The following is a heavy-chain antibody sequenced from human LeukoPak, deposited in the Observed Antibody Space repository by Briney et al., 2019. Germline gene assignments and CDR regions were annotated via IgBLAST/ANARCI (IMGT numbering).Heavy chain of an antibody. V-gene: IGHV3-66*01. CDR1: GFTISSNY. D-gene: IGHD2-15*01. Sequence: GGSLRLSCAASGFTISSNYMSWVRQAPGKGLEWVSVIYNSGGTYYPDSVKGRFTISRDNSKNTVSLQMNSLRAEDTAVYYCARASFWFDYSGYYFDSWGQGTLVTVSS. CDR3: ARASFWFDYSGYYFDS. J-gene: IGHJ4*02. CDR2: IYNSGGT.